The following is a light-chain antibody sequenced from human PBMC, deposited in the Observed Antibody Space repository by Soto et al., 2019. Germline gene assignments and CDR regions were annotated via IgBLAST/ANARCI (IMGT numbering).Light chain of an antibody. CDR3: QQYHNLWT. CDR2: RAS. Sequence: EIVMTQSPAPLSVSPGERATLSCTASHYIYSNVAWYQQRPGQAPRLLIYRASTRATGTPARFSGSGSGTEFTLTITSLQSEDFALYYCQQYHNLWTFGQGTKVDI. V-gene: IGKV3-15*01. J-gene: IGKJ1*01. CDR1: HYIYSN.